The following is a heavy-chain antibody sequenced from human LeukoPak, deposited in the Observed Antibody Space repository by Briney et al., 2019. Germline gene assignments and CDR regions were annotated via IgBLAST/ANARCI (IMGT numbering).Heavy chain of an antibody. CDR1: GYTFTGYY. J-gene: IGHJ4*02. CDR2: ISAYNGNT. Sequence: ASVKVSCKASGYTFTGYYMHWVRQAPGQGLAWMGWISAYNGNTNYAQKLQGRVTMTTDTSTSTAYMELRSLRSDDTAVYYCARVPGAYIAVAGTGDYWGQGTLVTVSS. CDR3: ARVPGAYIAVAGTGDY. D-gene: IGHD6-19*01. V-gene: IGHV1-18*04.